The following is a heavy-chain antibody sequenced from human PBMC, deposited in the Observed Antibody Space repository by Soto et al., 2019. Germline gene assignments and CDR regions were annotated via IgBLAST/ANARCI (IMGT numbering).Heavy chain of an antibody. CDR2: IWFDGNKK. CDR1: GFTFSNYD. D-gene: IGHD3-9*01. V-gene: IGHV3-33*01. Sequence: QVQLVESGGGVVQPGRSLRLSCAASGFTFSNYDMHWVRQAPGKGLEWVAVIWFDGNKKLYADSVKGRFTISRDNSKNTVYLQMTSLRVEDTAVYYCATDIEGHWGQGTLVPVSS. CDR3: ATDIEGH. J-gene: IGHJ4*02.